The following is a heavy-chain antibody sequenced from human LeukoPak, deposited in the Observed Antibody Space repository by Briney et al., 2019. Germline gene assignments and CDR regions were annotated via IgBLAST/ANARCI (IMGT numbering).Heavy chain of an antibody. V-gene: IGHV4-34*01. Sequence: SETLSLTCAVYGGSFSGYYWSWIRQPPGKGLEWIGEINHSGSTNYNPSLKSRVTISVDTSKNQFSLKLSSVTAADTAVYYCARMWGRLPNDYWGQGTLVTVSS. J-gene: IGHJ4*02. CDR1: GGSFSGYY. D-gene: IGHD3-16*01. CDR3: ARMWGRLPNDY. CDR2: INHSGST.